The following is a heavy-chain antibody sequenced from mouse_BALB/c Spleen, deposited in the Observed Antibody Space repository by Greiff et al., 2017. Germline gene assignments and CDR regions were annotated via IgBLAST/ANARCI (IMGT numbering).Heavy chain of an antibody. V-gene: IGHV1-5*01. Sequence: EVQLQQSGTVLARPGASVKMSCKASGYSFTSYWMHWVKQRPGQGLEWISAIYPGNSDTSYNQKFKGKAKLTAVTSASTAYMELSSLTNEDSAVYYCTRRMIYDGDKDYFDYWGQGTTLTVSS. CDR3: TRRMIYDGDKDYFDY. CDR1: GYSFTSYW. D-gene: IGHD2-3*01. J-gene: IGHJ2*01. CDR2: IYPGNSDT.